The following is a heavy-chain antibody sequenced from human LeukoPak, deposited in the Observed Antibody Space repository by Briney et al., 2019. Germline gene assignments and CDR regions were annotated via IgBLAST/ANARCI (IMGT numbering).Heavy chain of an antibody. D-gene: IGHD3-22*01. Sequence: DSVKGRFTISRDNSKNTLYLQMNSLRAEDTAVYYCAKDIYYDSSGYRGYFDYWGQRTLVTVSS. V-gene: IGHV3-30*02. CDR3: AKDIYYDSSGYRGYFDY. J-gene: IGHJ4*02.